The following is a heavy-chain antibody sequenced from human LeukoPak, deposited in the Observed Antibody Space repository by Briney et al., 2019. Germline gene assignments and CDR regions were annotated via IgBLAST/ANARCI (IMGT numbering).Heavy chain of an antibody. CDR3: AKDGRIAAAGYFDF. CDR2: ISYDGSNR. D-gene: IGHD6-25*01. CDR1: GYTFNYYV. J-gene: IGHJ4*02. V-gene: IGHV3-30*18. Sequence: SCKASGYTFNYYVMHWVRQAPGKGLEWVAFISYDGSNRYYADAVKGRFTISRDNSKNTLYLQMNSLRVEDTAVYHCAKDGRIAAAGYFDFWGQGTLVTVSS.